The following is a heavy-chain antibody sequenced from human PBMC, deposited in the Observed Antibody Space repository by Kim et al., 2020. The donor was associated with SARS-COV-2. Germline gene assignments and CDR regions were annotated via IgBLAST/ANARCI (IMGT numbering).Heavy chain of an antibody. V-gene: IGHV4-59*10. CDR3: ARLRGYSYGYLGAFDI. Sequence: HKSRVTRSVDTSKNQFSLKLSSVTAADTAVYYCARLRGYSYGYLGAFDIWGQGTMVTVSS. D-gene: IGHD5-18*01. J-gene: IGHJ3*02.